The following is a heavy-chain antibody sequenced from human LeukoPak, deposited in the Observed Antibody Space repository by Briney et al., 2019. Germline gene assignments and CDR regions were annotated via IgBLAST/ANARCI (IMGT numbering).Heavy chain of an antibody. D-gene: IGHD3-22*01. CDR1: GFTFSDYY. J-gene: IGHJ3*02. Sequence: GGSLRLSCAASGFTFSDYYMSWIRQAPGKGLEWVSYISSSGSTIYYADSVKGRFTISRDNAKNSLYLQMNSLRAEDTAVYYCARPLRLDSSGYYQTFGFDAFDIWGQGTMVTVSS. V-gene: IGHV3-11*01. CDR3: ARPLRLDSSGYYQTFGFDAFDI. CDR2: ISSSGSTI.